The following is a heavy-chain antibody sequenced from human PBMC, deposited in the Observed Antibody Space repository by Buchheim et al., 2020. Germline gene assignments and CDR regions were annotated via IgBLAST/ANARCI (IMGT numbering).Heavy chain of an antibody. CDR2: INPNSGGT. J-gene: IGHJ6*02. V-gene: IGHV1-2*02. CDR1: GYTFTGYY. Sequence: QVQLVQSGAEVKKPGASVKVSCKASGYTFTGYYMHWVRQAPGQGLEWMGWINPNSGGTNYAQKFQGRVTMTRDTSITQANMELSRLRSDDTAVYYCARSDGITMIVGRYGMDVWGQGTT. CDR3: ARSDGITMIVGRYGMDV. D-gene: IGHD3-22*01.